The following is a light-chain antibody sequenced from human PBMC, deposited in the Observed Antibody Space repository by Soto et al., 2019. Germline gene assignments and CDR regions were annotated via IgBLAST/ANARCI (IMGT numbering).Light chain of an antibody. CDR1: QSVSNY. CDR2: DAS. V-gene: IGKV3-11*01. J-gene: IGKJ2*02. CDR3: QQRSNWPRGT. Sequence: EIVLTQSPATLSLSPGERGTLSCRASQSVSNYLAWYQQKPGQSPGLLIYDASNRATGIPARFSGSGSGTDFTLTISSLEPEDFAFYYCQQRSNWPRGTFGQGTKLEIK.